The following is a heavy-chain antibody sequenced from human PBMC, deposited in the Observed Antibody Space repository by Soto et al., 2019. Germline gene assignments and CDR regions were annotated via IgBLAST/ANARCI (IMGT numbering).Heavy chain of an antibody. CDR3: ANYAILTGYQDY. CDR2: INPNSGGT. Sequence: AVKGCCKASGDTITSYYMNLVRQAPGQGLEWMGWINPNSGGTNYAQKFQGRVTMTRETSISTAYMELSSLRSDDTAVYYCANYAILTGYQDYWGQGTLVTVSS. J-gene: IGHJ4*02. V-gene: IGHV1-2*02. CDR1: GDTITSYY. D-gene: IGHD3-9*01.